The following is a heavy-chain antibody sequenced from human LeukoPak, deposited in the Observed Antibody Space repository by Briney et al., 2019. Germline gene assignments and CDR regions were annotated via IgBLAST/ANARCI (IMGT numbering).Heavy chain of an antibody. CDR1: GYSFVLYG. CDR2: ISNYNDNT. J-gene: IGHJ4*02. Sequence: ASVKVSCKASGYSFVLYGISWVRQAPGQWPEWMEWISNYNDNTKYAQKFQGRVTMTTDTSTSTAYMELRSLRSDDTAVYYCARDEDYGIFVNIDYWGQGTLVTVSS. V-gene: IGHV1-18*01. D-gene: IGHD4-17*01. CDR3: ARDEDYGIFVNIDY.